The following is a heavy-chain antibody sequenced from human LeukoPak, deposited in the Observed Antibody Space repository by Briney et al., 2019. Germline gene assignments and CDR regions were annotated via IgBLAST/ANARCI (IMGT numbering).Heavy chain of an antibody. D-gene: IGHD1-26*01. J-gene: IGHJ4*02. V-gene: IGHV3-66*01. CDR3: ARIASGSYADC. CDR1: GFTVATNY. Sequence: GGSLRPSCAASGFTVATNYMSWVRQAPGKGLEGVSVLYSGGSTYYPDSVKGRFTIPRDNSKNTLDLQMNSLSAEDTAVYYCARIASGSYADCWGQGTLVTVSS. CDR2: LYSGGST.